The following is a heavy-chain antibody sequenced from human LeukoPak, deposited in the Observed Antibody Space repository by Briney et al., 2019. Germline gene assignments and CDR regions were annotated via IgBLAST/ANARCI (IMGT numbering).Heavy chain of an antibody. CDR3: ARAKWGYYDSSGYYCL. Sequence: GASVEVSCKASGYTFTGYYMHWVRQAPGQGLEWMGWINPNSGGTNYAQKFQGRVTMTRDTSISTAYMELSRLRSDDTAVYYCARAKWGYYDSSGYYCLWGQGTLVTVSS. CDR1: GYTFTGYY. D-gene: IGHD3-22*01. J-gene: IGHJ4*02. V-gene: IGHV1-2*02. CDR2: INPNSGGT.